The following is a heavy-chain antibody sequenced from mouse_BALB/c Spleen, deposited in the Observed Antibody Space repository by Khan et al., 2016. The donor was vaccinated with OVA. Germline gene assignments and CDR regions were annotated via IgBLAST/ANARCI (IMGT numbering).Heavy chain of an antibody. J-gene: IGHJ4*01. Sequence: VQLKESGPGLVKPSQSLSLTCTVTGYSITSDYAWNWIRQFPGNKLEWMGYISSTGGTSYNPSLKSRISITRDTSKNQFFLQLKSVTAEDTATXYCARSLYCSYGYALDCWGRGTLVTVSS. D-gene: IGHD2-14*01. CDR2: ISSTGGT. V-gene: IGHV3-2*02. CDR3: ARSLYCSYGYALDC. CDR1: GYSITSDYA.